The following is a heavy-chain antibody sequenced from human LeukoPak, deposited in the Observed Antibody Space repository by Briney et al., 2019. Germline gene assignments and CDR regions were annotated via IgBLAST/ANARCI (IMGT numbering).Heavy chain of an antibody. Sequence: SETLSLTCTVSGGSINSYYWSWIRQPPGKGLQWIGYIYDSGITNYNPSLKSRVTISVDTSKNLFSLKLSSVTAADTAVYYCARAPEDYYDSSGRKGAFDIWGQGTMVTVSS. CDR1: GGSINSYY. D-gene: IGHD3-22*01. J-gene: IGHJ3*02. CDR2: IYDSGIT. CDR3: ARAPEDYYDSSGRKGAFDI. V-gene: IGHV4-59*01.